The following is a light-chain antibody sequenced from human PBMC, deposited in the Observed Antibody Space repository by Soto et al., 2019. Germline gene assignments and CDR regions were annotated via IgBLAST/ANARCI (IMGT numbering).Light chain of an antibody. CDR1: QSVSSSY. CDR2: GAS. V-gene: IGKV3-20*01. CDR3: QQYGSSPGYT. Sequence: EIVLTQSPGTPSLSPGERATLSCRASQSVSSSYLAWYQQKPGQAPRLLIYGASSRATGIPDRFSGSGSGTDFTLTISRLEPEDFAVYYCQQYGSSPGYTFGQGTKLEIK. J-gene: IGKJ2*01.